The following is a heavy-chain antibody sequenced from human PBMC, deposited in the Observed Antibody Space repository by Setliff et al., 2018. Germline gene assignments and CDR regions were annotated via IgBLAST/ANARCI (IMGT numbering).Heavy chain of an antibody. Sequence: SETLSLTCTVSGGSISSHYWSWIRQPPGKGLEWIGYIYYSGSTNYNPSLKSRVTISVDTSKNQFSLKLSSVTAADTAVYYCARSFNGYCSGGSCYSYYYYYYMDVWGKGTTVTV. CDR1: GGSISSHY. CDR3: ARSFNGYCSGGSCYSYYYYYYMDV. CDR2: IYYSGST. V-gene: IGHV4-59*11. J-gene: IGHJ6*03. D-gene: IGHD2-15*01.